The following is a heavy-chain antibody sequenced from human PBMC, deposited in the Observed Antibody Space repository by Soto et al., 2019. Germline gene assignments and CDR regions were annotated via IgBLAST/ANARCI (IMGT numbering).Heavy chain of an antibody. Sequence: QVQLVQSGAEVKKPGSSVKVSCKTSRDTFNKYAFNWVRQAPGQGLEWMGWIIPIFSSRNYAEKFQGRVTITADDSTSTAYMALRSLRFEVTAVYYCARGETYLGVWGQGNTVTVSS. V-gene: IGHV1-69*01. J-gene: IGHJ6*02. CDR3: ARGETYLGV. D-gene: IGHD3-16*01. CDR2: IIPIFSSR. CDR1: RDTFNKYA.